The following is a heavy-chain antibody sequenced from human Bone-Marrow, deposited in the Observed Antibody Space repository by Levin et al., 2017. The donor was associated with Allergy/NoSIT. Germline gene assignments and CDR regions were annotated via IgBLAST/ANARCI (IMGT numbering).Heavy chain of an antibody. CDR2: ISSSGSTI. D-gene: IGHD3-3*01. CDR3: ARGWRFLEWLQTDY. V-gene: IGHV3-48*03. J-gene: IGHJ4*02. Sequence: PGGSLRLSCAASGFTFSSYEMNWVRQAPGKGLEWVSYISSSGSTIYYADSVKGRVTISRDNAKNSLYLQMNSLRAEDTAVYYCARGWRFLEWLQTDYWGQGTLVTVSS. CDR1: GFTFSSYE.